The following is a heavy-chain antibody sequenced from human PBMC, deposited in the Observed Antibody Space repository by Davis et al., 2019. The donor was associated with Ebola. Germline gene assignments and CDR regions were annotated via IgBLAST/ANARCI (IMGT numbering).Heavy chain of an antibody. CDR1: GFTFTSYA. V-gene: IGHV3-33*03. Sequence: GESLKISCAASGFTFTSYAMSWVRQAPGKGLEWVAVIWYDGSNKYYADSVKGRFTISRDNAKNTVYLQMNSLRVEDTAVYYCACYVLGWGQGTLVTVSS. D-gene: IGHD2-8*01. J-gene: IGHJ4*02. CDR3: ACYVLG. CDR2: IWYDGSNK.